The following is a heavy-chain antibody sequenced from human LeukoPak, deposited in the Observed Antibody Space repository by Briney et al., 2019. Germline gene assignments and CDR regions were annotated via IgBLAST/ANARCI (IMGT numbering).Heavy chain of an antibody. J-gene: IGHJ4*02. D-gene: IGHD5-18*01. CDR1: GFTFSSYS. CDR3: ARYSSGVDY. Sequence: GGSLRLSCAASGFTFSSYSMNWVRQAPGKGLEWVSSISSSSSYIYYADSVKGRFTISRDNAKNSLYLRMNSLRAEGTAVYYCARYSSGVDYWGQGTLVTVSS. V-gene: IGHV3-21*01. CDR2: ISSSSSYI.